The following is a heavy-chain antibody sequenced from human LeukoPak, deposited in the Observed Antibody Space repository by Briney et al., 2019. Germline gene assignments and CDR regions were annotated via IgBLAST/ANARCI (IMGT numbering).Heavy chain of an antibody. CDR3: ARAPCGADCYFDF. J-gene: IGHJ4*02. D-gene: IGHD2-21*02. Sequence: KPSETLSLTCSVSGYSIHSDYYWGWIRQSPGKGLEWIASINHSGRTFYNTPLQSRITMSFDTTNYRVSLKLSSVTATDTALYYCARAPCGADCYFDFWGQGTLVTVSS. CDR2: INHSGRT. V-gene: IGHV4-38-2*02. CDR1: GYSIHSDYY.